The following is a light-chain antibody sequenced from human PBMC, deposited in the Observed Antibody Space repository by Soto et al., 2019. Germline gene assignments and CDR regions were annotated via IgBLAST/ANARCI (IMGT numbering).Light chain of an antibody. CDR1: SSDVGGYNY. CDR3: CSYAGSYTFEV. Sequence: QPALTQPRSVSGSPGQSVTISCTGTSSDVGGYNYVSWYQQHPGKAPKLMIYDASKRPSGVPDRFSGSKSGNTASLTISGLQAEDEADYYCCSYAGSYTFEVFGTGTKVTVL. J-gene: IGLJ1*01. CDR2: DAS. V-gene: IGLV2-11*01.